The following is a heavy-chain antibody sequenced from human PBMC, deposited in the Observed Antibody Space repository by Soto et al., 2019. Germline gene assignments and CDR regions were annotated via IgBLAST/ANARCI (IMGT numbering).Heavy chain of an antibody. V-gene: IGHV3-21*01. Sequence: GGSLRLSCAASGFTFSSYSMNWVRQAPGKGLEWVSSISSSSSYIYYADSVKGRFTISRDNAKNSLYLQMNSLRAEDTAVYYCARDLITIFGVVRANDYWGQGTLVTVSS. CDR1: GFTFSSYS. CDR3: ARDLITIFGVVRANDY. CDR2: ISSSSSYI. J-gene: IGHJ4*02. D-gene: IGHD3-3*01.